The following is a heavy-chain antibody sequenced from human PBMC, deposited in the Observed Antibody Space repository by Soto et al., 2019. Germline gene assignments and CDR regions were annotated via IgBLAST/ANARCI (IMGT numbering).Heavy chain of an antibody. CDR2: MNPKSGGT. V-gene: IGHV1-8*01. CDR3: ARGPTGMIDY. J-gene: IGHJ4*02. CDR1: GYTFTSYD. Sequence: QVQLVQSGAEVKSPGASVKASCKASGYTFTSYDINWVRQATGQGFEWMGWMNPKSGGTRYIQKFQGRVTMTRDTSISTAYMELSSLTSEDTAVYYGARGPTGMIDYWGQGTLVTVSS.